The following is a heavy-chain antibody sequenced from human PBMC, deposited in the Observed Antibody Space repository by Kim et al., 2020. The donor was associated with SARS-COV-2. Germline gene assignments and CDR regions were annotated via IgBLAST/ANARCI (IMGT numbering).Heavy chain of an antibody. Sequence: KYSPTFQGPVTLSADKSISTAYLQWSSLKASDTAMYYCATSRGVRGWFDPWGQGTLVTVSS. CDR3: ATSRGVRGWFDP. D-gene: IGHD1-1*01. J-gene: IGHJ5*02. V-gene: IGHV5-51*01.